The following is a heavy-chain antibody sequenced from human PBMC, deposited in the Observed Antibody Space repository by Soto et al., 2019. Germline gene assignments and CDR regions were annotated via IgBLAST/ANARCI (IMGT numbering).Heavy chain of an antibody. CDR2: IYHSGST. CDR3: ARGWASSGSGGFDY. D-gene: IGHD6-19*01. Sequence: PSETLSLTCSVSGDSISKTTSYWGWIRQPPGKGPEWIGTIYHSGSTYYNPSLMSRVTLSVDKSKNQFSLKLSSVTAADTAVYYCARGWASSGSGGFDYWGQGTLVTVSS. CDR1: GDSISKTTSY. V-gene: IGHV4-39*07. J-gene: IGHJ4*02.